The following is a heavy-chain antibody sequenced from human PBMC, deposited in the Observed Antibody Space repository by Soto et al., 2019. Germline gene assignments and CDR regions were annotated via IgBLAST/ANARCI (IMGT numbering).Heavy chain of an antibody. CDR2: IGGGGDVT. J-gene: IGHJ5*02. CDR3: AKSVVGYCSTTTCRWFDP. D-gene: IGHD2-2*01. CDR1: GFTFSNYA. V-gene: IGHV3-23*01. Sequence: EVHLLESGGDLVQPGGSLRLSCAASGFTFSNYAMSWVRQAPGKGLEWVSNIGGGGDVTAYADSVKGRFTISRDNSRNTLFLQMNSVRAEDTAIYYCAKSVVGYCSTTTCRWFDPWGQGTLVTVSS.